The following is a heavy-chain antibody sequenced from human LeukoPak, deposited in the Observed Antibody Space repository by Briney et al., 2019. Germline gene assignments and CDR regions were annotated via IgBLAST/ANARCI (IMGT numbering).Heavy chain of an antibody. CDR3: AKHGGFHFDS. CDR2: IHHNGGT. Sequence: PGGSLRLSCVASGFTLSSHNIYWVRQPPGKGLEWIGQIHHNGGTSYNPSLRSRVTMSIDKSKNQFSLHLNSVTAADTAMYYCAKHGGFHFDSWGQGTLVTVSS. CDR1: GFTLSSHNI. D-gene: IGHD3-16*01. V-gene: IGHV4-4*02. J-gene: IGHJ4*02.